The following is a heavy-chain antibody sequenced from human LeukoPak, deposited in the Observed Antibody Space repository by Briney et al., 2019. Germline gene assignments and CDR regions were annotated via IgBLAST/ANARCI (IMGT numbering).Heavy chain of an antibody. Sequence: SETLSLTCAAYGGSFSGYYWSWIRQPPGKGLEWIGEINHSGSTNYNPSLKSRVTISVDTSKNQFSLKLSSVTAADTAVYYCARVYRYGSGSYPQTWGQGTLVTVSS. V-gene: IGHV4-34*01. CDR2: INHSGST. J-gene: IGHJ5*02. CDR1: GGSFSGYY. CDR3: ARVYRYGSGSYPQT. D-gene: IGHD3-10*01.